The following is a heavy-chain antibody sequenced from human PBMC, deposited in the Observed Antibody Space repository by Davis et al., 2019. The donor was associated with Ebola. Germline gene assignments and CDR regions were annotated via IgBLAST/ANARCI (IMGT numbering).Heavy chain of an antibody. CDR2: INQDGSEE. CDR1: GFTFSNFW. D-gene: IGHD3-22*01. CDR3: ERNQYYYDSSGYGTDFDY. J-gene: IGHJ4*02. Sequence: GESLKISCAASGFTFSNFWMTWVRQAPGKGLEWVANINQDGSEENYVDSVRVRFTISRYNNQNTLYLQMQSLRPEDTAVYYCERNQYYYDSSGYGTDFDYWDQGTLVTVSS. V-gene: IGHV3-7*01.